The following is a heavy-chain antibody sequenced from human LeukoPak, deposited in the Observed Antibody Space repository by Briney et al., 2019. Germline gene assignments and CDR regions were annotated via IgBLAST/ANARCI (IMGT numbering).Heavy chain of an antibody. D-gene: IGHD2-21*02. CDR2: IYDSGST. Sequence: PSETLSLTCTVSGGSISSYYWSWIRQPPGKALEWIGYIYDSGSTNYNPSLKSRVTISVDTSKNQFSLKLSSVTAADTAVYYCAREAYCGADCYSGFDYWGQGTLVTVSS. CDR3: AREAYCGADCYSGFDY. CDR1: GGSISSYY. J-gene: IGHJ4*02. V-gene: IGHV4-59*01.